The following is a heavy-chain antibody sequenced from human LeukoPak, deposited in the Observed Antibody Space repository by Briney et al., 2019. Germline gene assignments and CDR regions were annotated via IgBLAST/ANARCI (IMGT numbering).Heavy chain of an antibody. J-gene: IGHJ4*02. CDR2: IYHSGST. CDR3: AKGGRVVGARYYFDY. Sequence: SGTLSLTCAVSGGSISSSNWWSWVRQPPGKGLEWIGEIYHSGSTNYNPSLKSRVTISVDKSKNQFSLKLSSVTAADTAVYYWAKGGRVVGARYYFDYWGRGTLVTVPS. CDR1: GGSISSSNW. V-gene: IGHV4-4*02. D-gene: IGHD3-22*01.